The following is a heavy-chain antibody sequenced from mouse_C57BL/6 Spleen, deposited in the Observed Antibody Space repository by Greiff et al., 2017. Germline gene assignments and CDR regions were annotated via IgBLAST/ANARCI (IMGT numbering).Heavy chain of an antibody. D-gene: IGHD2-4*01. CDR2: IYPGDGDT. J-gene: IGHJ4*01. CDR3: AAYDYDDQGDY. V-gene: IGHV1-82*01. CDR1: GYAFSSSW. Sequence: QVQLQQSGPELVKPGASVKISCKASGYAFSSSWMNWVKQRPGKGLEWIGRIYPGDGDTNYNGKFKGKATLTADKSSSTAYMQLSSLTSEDSAVYFCAAYDYDDQGDYWGPGTSVTVSS.